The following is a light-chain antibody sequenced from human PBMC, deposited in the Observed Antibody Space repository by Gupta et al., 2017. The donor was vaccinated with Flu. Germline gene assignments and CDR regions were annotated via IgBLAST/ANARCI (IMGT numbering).Light chain of an antibody. CDR1: SGDY. CDR2: DVT. V-gene: IGLV2-11*01. J-gene: IGLJ3*02. CDR3: YSYAGRYSWV. Sequence: QSALTQPRSVSASLGQSVTISCTGASGDYVSWYQQHPGEPPKLVIYDVTKRPSGVPDRFSGSKSGSTASLTISGLQADDEAFYHCYSYAGRYSWVFGGGTELTVL.